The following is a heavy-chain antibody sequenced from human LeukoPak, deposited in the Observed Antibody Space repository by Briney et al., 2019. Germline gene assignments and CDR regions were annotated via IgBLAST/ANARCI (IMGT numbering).Heavy chain of an antibody. CDR2: INHSGST. Sequence: SETLSLTCAAYGGSLSGYYWSWIRQPPGKGLEWIGEINHSGSTNYNPSLKSRVTISVDTSKNQLSLRLSSVTAADTAVYYCARGGGNYWGQGTLVTVSS. D-gene: IGHD4-23*01. CDR3: ARGGGNY. CDR1: GGSLSGYY. V-gene: IGHV4-34*01. J-gene: IGHJ4*02.